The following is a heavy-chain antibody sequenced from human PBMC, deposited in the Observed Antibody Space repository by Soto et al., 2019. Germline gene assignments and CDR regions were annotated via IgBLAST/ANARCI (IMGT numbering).Heavy chain of an antibody. CDR3: ARPPVAGRGGAFDI. Sequence: QLQLQESGPGLVKPSETLSLTCTVSAGSISSSNYYWGWIRQPPGKGMEWIGNIYYSGSTYYNPSLKSRVTISINTSKNLFSLRLTSVTAADTAVYYCARPPVAGRGGAFDIWGQGTMVTVSS. D-gene: IGHD2-15*01. CDR1: AGSISSSNYY. V-gene: IGHV4-39*01. J-gene: IGHJ3*02. CDR2: IYYSGST.